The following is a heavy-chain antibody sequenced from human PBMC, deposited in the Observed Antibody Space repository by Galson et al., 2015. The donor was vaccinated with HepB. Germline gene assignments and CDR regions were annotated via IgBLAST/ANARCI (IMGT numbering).Heavy chain of an antibody. CDR2: INAGNGNT. J-gene: IGHJ3*02. V-gene: IGHV1-3*01. CDR1: GYTFTSYA. D-gene: IGHD6-19*01. Sequence: SVKVSCKASGYTFTSYAMHWVRQAPGQRLEWMGWINAGNGNTKYSQKFQGRVTITRDTSASTAYMELSSLRSEDTAVYYCAGGSSGWYDDAFGIWGQGTMVTVSS. CDR3: AGGSSGWYDDAFGI.